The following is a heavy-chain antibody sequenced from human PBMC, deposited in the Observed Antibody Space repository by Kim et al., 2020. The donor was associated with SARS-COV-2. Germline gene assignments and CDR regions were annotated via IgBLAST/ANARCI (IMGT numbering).Heavy chain of an antibody. CDR3: ARDKRSSSRYYYYGMDV. CDR1: GGSISSYY. CDR2: IYYSGST. D-gene: IGHD6-13*01. J-gene: IGHJ6*02. V-gene: IGHV4-59*13. Sequence: SETLSLTCTVSGGSISSYYWSWIRQPPGKGLEWIGYIYYSGSTNYNPSLKSRVTISVYTSKNQFSLRRSSVTAADTAVYYCARDKRSSSRYYYYGMDVWGQGTTVTVSS.